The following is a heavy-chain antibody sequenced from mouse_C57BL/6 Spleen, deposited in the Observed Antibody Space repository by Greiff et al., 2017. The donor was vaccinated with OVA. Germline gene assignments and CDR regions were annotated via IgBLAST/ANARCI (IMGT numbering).Heavy chain of an antibody. CDR1: GFSLPSYG. D-gene: IGHD2-1*01. CDR3: ARHDGNYPAWFAY. Sequence: VKLVESGPGLVAPSQSLSITCTVSGFSLPSYGVHWVRQPPGKGLEWLVVIWSDGSTTYNSALKSRLSISKDNSKSQVFLKMNSLQTDDTAMYYCARHDGNYPAWFAYWGQGTLVTVSA. V-gene: IGHV2-6-1*01. J-gene: IGHJ3*01. CDR2: IWSDGST.